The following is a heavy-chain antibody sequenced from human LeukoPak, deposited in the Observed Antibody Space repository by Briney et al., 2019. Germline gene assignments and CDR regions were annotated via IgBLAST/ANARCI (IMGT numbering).Heavy chain of an antibody. J-gene: IGHJ4*02. V-gene: IGHV4-39*01. CDR1: GGSISSSSYF. Sequence: PSETLSLTCTVSGGSISSSSYFWGWIRQPPGKGLEWIGCIFYSGSTYYNPSLNSRVTISIDTSKNQFSLRLSSVTAADTAVYYCARQMNTVTADYWGQGTLVTLSS. CDR2: IFYSGST. CDR3: ARQMNTVTADY. D-gene: IGHD4-17*01.